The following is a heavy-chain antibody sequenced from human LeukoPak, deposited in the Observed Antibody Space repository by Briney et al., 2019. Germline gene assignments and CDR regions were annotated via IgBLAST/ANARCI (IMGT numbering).Heavy chain of an antibody. CDR2: IWPSGST. V-gene: IGHV4-61*05. CDR3: ARKGPEHLPTYFDH. CDR1: GVSISSSNYY. J-gene: IGHJ4*02. D-gene: IGHD2-21*01. Sequence: SETLSLTCTVSGVSISSSNYYWGWIRQSPGQGLEWIGYIWPSGSTNYNPSLSGRVAISLDKSRDHFTLMVTAVTAADTAFYYCARKGPEHLPTYFDHWGRGILVTVSS.